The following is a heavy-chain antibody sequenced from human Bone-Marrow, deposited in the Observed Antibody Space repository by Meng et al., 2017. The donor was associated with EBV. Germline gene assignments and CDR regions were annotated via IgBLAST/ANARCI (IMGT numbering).Heavy chain of an antibody. D-gene: IGHD5-18*01. V-gene: IGHV1-69*01. CDR3: ARDSIYVDTAMVTRGYFDC. Sequence: QVQLLQSGVEVMKPGSSVTVGCMASGGTFSNYAISWVRQAPGQGLEWMGDIIPIFDTANYAQKFQGRVTITADESTSTAYMELSSLRSKDTAVYYCARDSIYVDTAMVTRGYFDCWGQGTLVTVSS. CDR1: GGTFSNYA. J-gene: IGHJ4*02. CDR2: IIPIFDTA.